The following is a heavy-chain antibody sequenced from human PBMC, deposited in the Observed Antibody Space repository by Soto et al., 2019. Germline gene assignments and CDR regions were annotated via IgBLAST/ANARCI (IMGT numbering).Heavy chain of an antibody. CDR1: GGHYNSFA. Sequence: ASVKVSCKASGGHYNSFAISWVRQAPGQGLEWIGGIIPVFGTATYAQKFKGRVTITAEESTSTAYMELSSLTSEDTAVYYCARFLGGAGSYYDGQNYNYYNGMDVWGQGTTVTVSS. V-gene: IGHV1-69*13. CDR3: ARFLGGAGSYYDGQNYNYYNGMDV. D-gene: IGHD3-10*01. J-gene: IGHJ6*02. CDR2: IIPVFGTA.